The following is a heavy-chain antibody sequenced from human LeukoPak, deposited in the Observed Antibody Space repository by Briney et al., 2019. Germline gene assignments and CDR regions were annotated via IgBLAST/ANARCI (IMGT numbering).Heavy chain of an antibody. D-gene: IGHD2-8*02. CDR2: INHSGST. Sequence: SETLSLTCAVYGGSFSGYYWSWIRQPPGEGLEWIGEINHSGSTNYNPSLKSRVTISVDTSKNQFSLKLSSVTAADTAVYYCARAPGPARLDYWGQGTLVTVSS. V-gene: IGHV4-34*01. CDR1: GGSFSGYY. CDR3: ARAPGPARLDY. J-gene: IGHJ4*02.